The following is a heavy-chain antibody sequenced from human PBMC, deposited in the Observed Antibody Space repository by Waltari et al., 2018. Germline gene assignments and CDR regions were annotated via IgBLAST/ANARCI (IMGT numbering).Heavy chain of an antibody. CDR2: ISSSSSTI. J-gene: IGHJ6*02. V-gene: IGHV3-48*04. Sequence: GGGLVQPGGSLRLSCAASGFTFSSYSRNWVRQAPGKGLEWFSYISSSSSTIYYADSVKGRFTISRDNAKNSLYLQMNSLRAEDTAVYYCAGPSGSYFDYYYGMDVWGQGTTVTVSS. CDR1: GFTFSSYS. D-gene: IGHD1-26*01. CDR3: AGPSGSYFDYYYGMDV.